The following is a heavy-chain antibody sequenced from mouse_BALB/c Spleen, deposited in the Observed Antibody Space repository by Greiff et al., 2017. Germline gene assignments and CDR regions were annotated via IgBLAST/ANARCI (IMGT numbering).Heavy chain of an antibody. V-gene: IGHV5-17*02. CDR3: ARSHRYDRGLFDD. J-gene: IGHJ2*01. CDR2: ISSGSSTI. CDR1: GFTFSSFG. Sequence: EVQLVESGGGLVQPGGSRKLSCAASGFTFSSFGMHWVRQAPEKGLEWVAYISSGSSTIYYADTVKGRFTISRDNPKNTLFLQMTSLRSEDTAMYYCARSHRYDRGLFDDGGQGTTRTVAA. D-gene: IGHD2-14*01.